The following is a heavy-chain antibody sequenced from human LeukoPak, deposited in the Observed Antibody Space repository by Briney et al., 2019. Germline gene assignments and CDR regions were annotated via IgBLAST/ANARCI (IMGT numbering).Heavy chain of an antibody. D-gene: IGHD6-19*01. CDR3: ARDQGGYSSGLSFDY. CDR2: MYASGST. J-gene: IGHJ4*02. CDR1: GGSISSYY. V-gene: IGHV4-4*07. Sequence: SETLSLTCTVSGGSISSYYWNWIRQSAGKGLEWIGRMYASGSTNYNPSLKSRVTMSVDTSKNQFSLKLSSVTAADTAVYYCARDQGGYSSGLSFDYWGQGTLVTVSS.